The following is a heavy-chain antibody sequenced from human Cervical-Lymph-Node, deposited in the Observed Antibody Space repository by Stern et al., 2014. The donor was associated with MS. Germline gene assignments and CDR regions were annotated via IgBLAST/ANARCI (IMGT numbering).Heavy chain of an antibody. CDR2: INPNSGDT. CDR1: GYTFTGYY. J-gene: IGHJ6*02. V-gene: IGHV1-2*06. Sequence: QVQLVQSGAEVKKPGASVKVPCKASGYTFTGYYLHWVRQAPGQGLEWMGRINPNSGDTKYAQNFQDRVTMTRDKSISTAYMELSGLRSDDAAVYYCARSLNWNDVEDYHYGLDVWGQGTTVTVSS. CDR3: ARSLNWNDVEDYHYGLDV. D-gene: IGHD1-1*01.